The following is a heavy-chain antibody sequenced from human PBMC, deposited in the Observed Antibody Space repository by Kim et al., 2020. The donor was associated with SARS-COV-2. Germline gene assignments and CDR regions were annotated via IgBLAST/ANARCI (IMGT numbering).Heavy chain of an antibody. CDR3: AREWDV. Sequence: PNNGGTTDAQKFQGRVTMTRDTSISTVYMELNRLQSDDTAVYYCAREWDVWGQGTTVTVSS. CDR2: PNNGGT. J-gene: IGHJ6*02. V-gene: IGHV1-2*02.